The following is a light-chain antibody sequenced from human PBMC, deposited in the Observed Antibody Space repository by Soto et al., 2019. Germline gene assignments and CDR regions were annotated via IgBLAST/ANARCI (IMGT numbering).Light chain of an antibody. CDR1: QSVGSS. Sequence: ETVLTQSPATLSLSPGERATLSCRASQSVGSSLAWYQQKLGQAPRLLIYDASNRATGIPARFSGSGSGTDFTLTISSLEPEDFAVYYCQHRSDWWTFGQGTKVEIK. CDR3: QHRSDWWT. J-gene: IGKJ1*01. CDR2: DAS. V-gene: IGKV3-11*01.